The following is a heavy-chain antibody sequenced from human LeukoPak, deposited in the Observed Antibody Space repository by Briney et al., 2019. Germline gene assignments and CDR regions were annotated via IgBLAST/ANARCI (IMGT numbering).Heavy chain of an antibody. Sequence: PGGSLRLSCAASGFTFSSYAMNWVRQPSGKGLEWVSSISSSSSYIQYADSVKGRFTISRDNAKNSLFLQMNSLRAEDTAVYYCARGVPYDSWSGPHYSDYWGQGTLVTVSS. V-gene: IGHV3-21*01. CDR2: ISSSSSYI. D-gene: IGHD3-3*01. CDR1: GFTFSSYA. J-gene: IGHJ4*02. CDR3: ARGVPYDSWSGPHYSDY.